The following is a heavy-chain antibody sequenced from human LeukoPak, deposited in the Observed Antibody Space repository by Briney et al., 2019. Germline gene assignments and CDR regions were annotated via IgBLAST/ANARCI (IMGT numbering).Heavy chain of an antibody. V-gene: IGHV1-69*01. D-gene: IGHD2-15*01. Sequence: SVKASCKASGGTFSSYAISWVRQAPGQGLEWMGGIIPIFGTANYAQKFQGRVTITADESTSTAYMELSSLRSEDTAVYYCARPIVVAGRRKVSGYYYYYGMDVWGQGTTVTVSS. CDR2: IIPIFGTA. J-gene: IGHJ6*02. CDR1: GGTFSSYA. CDR3: ARPIVVAGRRKVSGYYYYYGMDV.